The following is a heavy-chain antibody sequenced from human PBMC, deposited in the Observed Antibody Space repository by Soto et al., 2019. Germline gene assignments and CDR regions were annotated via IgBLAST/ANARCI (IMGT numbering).Heavy chain of an antibody. CDR1: GFTFSTYA. V-gene: IGHV3-23*01. D-gene: IGHD5-12*01. J-gene: IGHJ4*02. CDR3: ARPPKYSGYDLSGY. Sequence: PGGSLRLSCAASGFTFSTYAMTWVRQAPGKGLESVSGISDNGSRIYYADSVKGRFTISRDNAKNSLYPQMNSLRAEDTAVYYCARPPKYSGYDLSGYWGQGTLVTVSS. CDR2: ISDNGSRI.